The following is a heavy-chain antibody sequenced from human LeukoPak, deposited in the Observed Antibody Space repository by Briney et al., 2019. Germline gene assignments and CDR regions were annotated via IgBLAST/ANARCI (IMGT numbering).Heavy chain of an antibody. CDR2: INTDGTST. J-gene: IGHJ1*01. CDR1: GFTFSSYW. D-gene: IGHD2-15*01. CDR3: ARDRDQYCSGGRCGAEYFQH. V-gene: IGHV3-74*01. Sequence: GGSLGLSCAASGFTFSSYWMHWVRQVPGKGLVWVSHINTDGTSTSYADSVKARFTISRDNSKNTLYLQMNSLRAEDTAVYYCARDRDQYCSGGRCGAEYFQHWGQGTLVTVSS.